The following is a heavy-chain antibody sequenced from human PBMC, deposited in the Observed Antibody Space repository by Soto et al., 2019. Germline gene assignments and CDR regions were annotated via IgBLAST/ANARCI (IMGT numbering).Heavy chain of an antibody. CDR3: AKDLGPGRFTSEYYYGMDV. D-gene: IGHD3-16*01. Sequence: PGGSLRLSCAASGFTFSSYGMHWVRQAPSKGLEWVAVISYDGSNKYYADSVKGRFTISRDNSKNTLYLQMNSLRAEDTAVYYCAKDLGPGRFTSEYYYGMDVWGQGTTVTVSS. V-gene: IGHV3-30*18. CDR2: ISYDGSNK. CDR1: GFTFSSYG. J-gene: IGHJ6*02.